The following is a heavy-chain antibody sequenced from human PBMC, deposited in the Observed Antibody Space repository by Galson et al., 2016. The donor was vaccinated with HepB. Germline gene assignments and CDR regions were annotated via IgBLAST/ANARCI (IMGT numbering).Heavy chain of an antibody. CDR3: AKGSDPDY. J-gene: IGHJ4*02. D-gene: IGHD3-10*01. Sequence: SLRLSCAASGFTFRIYAMSWVRQAPGEGLEWVSTISGSAGSTYYADSVKGRFTISRDNSKKTLFLQMNSLRAEDTAVYYCAKGSDPDYWGQGTLVTVSS. V-gene: IGHV3-23*01. CDR2: ISGSAGST. CDR1: GFTFRIYA.